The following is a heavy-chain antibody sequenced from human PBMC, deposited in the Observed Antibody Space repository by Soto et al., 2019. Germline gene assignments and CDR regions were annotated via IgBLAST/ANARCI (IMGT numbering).Heavy chain of an antibody. CDR3: AREYFRVGATGWFGP. CDR2: INAGNGNT. J-gene: IGHJ5*02. V-gene: IGHV1-3*01. Sequence: GASVKVSCKASGYTFTNYAMHWVRQAPGQRLEWMGWINAGNGNTKYSQKFQGRVTITRDTSASTAYMELSSLRSEDTAVYYCAREYFRVGATGWFGPWGQGTLVTVSS. CDR1: GYTFTNYA. D-gene: IGHD1-26*01.